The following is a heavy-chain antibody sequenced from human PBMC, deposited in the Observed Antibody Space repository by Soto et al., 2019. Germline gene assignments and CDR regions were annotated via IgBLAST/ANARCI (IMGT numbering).Heavy chain of an antibody. CDR2: IYYSGST. Sequence: PLETQWRPGTVWGGYSSSYYWRWIRKTPEKGLERIGYIYYSGSTNYNPCLKRRVTISGDTSTSKFSLKLSSVTAADTAVYYSARGADHSRAALYYYMDVWGKGTSVTVSS. CDR3: ARGADHSRAALYYYMDV. V-gene: IGHV4-59*01. D-gene: IGHD6-6*01. CDR1: GGYSSSYY. J-gene: IGHJ6*03.